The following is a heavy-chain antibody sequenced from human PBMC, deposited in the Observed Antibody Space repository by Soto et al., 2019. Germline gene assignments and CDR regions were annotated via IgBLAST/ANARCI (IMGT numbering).Heavy chain of an antibody. CDR1: GYTFTSYA. CDR2: INAGNGNT. V-gene: IGHV1-3*05. J-gene: IGHJ5*02. CDR3: ARSGGGQTYNWFDP. Sequence: QVQLVQSGAEEKKPGASVKVSCKAYGYTFTSYAMHWVRQAPGQRLEWMGWINAGNGNTKYSQKFQGRVTITRDTSASTAYMGLSSLRSEDTAVYYCARSGGGQTYNWFDPWGQGTLVTVSS. D-gene: IGHD2-15*01.